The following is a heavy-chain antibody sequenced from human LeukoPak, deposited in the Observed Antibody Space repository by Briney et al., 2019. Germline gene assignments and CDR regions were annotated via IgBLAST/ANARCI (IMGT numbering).Heavy chain of an antibody. CDR3: ARRLVDVDYYYYMDV. CDR2: TYYRSRWYN. CDR1: GDSVSSNTAG. J-gene: IGHJ6*03. V-gene: IGHV6-1*01. D-gene: IGHD6-19*01. Sequence: SQTLSLTCAISGDSVSSNTAGWSWIRQSPSRGLEWLGRTYYRSRWYNDDAGSVKSRITINADTAKNQFSLKLSSVTAADTAVYYCARRLVDVDYYYYMDVWGKGTTVTVSS.